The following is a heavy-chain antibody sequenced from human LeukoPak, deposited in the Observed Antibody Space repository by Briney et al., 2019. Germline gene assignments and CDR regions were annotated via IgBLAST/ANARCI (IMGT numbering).Heavy chain of an antibody. J-gene: IGHJ4*02. V-gene: IGHV4-59*08. CDR1: GGSISSYY. Sequence: SETLSLTCTVSGGSISSYYWSWIRQPPGKGLEWIGYIYYSGSTNCNPSLKSRVTISVDTSKNQFSLKLSSVTAADTAVYYCARLDSSGWLDYWGQGTLVTVSS. CDR3: ARLDSSGWLDY. D-gene: IGHD6-19*01. CDR2: IYYSGST.